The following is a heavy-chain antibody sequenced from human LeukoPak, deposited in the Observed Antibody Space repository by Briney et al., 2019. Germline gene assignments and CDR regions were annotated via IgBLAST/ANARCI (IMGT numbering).Heavy chain of an antibody. CDR2: IYSGGDT. CDR1: GFTVSGNY. V-gene: IGHV3-53*01. D-gene: IGHD2-8*01. J-gene: IGHJ5*02. Sequence: PGGSLRLSCAASGFTVSGNYMNWVRQGLGKGLECVAAIYSGGDTYYADSVKGRFTVSRDKSKNTVYLQMNSLRAEDTAVYYCARDWDNGRAERPAWGQGTLVTVSS. CDR3: ARDWDNGRAERPA.